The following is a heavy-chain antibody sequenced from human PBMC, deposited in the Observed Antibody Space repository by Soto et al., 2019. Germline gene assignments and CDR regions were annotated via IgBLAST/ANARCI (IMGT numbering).Heavy chain of an antibody. Sequence: QVQLVQSGAEVKKPGASVKVSCKASGYTFTSYGISWVRQAPGQGLEWMGWISASNGNTNYAQNLHGRVTMTTDTSTSTIYMELRRLRFDDAAVYSCARDYYCSGGSCYNCFDPWGQGTLVTVSS. D-gene: IGHD2-15*01. J-gene: IGHJ5*02. CDR3: ARDYYCSGGSCYNCFDP. CDR2: ISASNGNT. CDR1: GYTFTSYG. V-gene: IGHV1-18*01.